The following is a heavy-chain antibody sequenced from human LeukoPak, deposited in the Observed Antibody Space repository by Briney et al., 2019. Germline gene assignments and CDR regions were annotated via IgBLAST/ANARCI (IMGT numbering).Heavy chain of an antibody. Sequence: GGSLRLPCAASGFTFKEYGMSWVRQAPGKGLEWVSTINDNGANTHYADSVKGRFTISRDSSKNTLFLQMNSLRADDTARYYCTKGDGGWYPIDSWGQGTLIIVSS. CDR3: TKGDGGWYPIDS. V-gene: IGHV3-23*01. CDR2: INDNGANT. J-gene: IGHJ4*02. D-gene: IGHD6-19*01. CDR1: GFTFKEYG.